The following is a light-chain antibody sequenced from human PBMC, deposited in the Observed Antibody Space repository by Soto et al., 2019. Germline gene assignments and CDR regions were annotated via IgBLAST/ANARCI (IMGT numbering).Light chain of an antibody. CDR2: GAS. V-gene: IGKV3-15*01. CDR3: QQYNNWPPIT. Sequence: EVVMTQSPATLSVSPGERATLSCWASQSVRSDLAWYQQKPGQTPRLLIYGASTRAPGIPARFSGSGSGTEFILIISSLQSEDFAVYYCQQYNNWPPITFGQGTRPEIK. J-gene: IGKJ5*01. CDR1: QSVRSD.